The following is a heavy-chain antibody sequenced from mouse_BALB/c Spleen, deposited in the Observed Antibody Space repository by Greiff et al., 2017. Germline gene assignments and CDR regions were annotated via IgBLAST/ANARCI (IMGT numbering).Heavy chain of an antibody. J-gene: IGHJ3*01. CDR2: INPSTGYT. CDR3: ARDNSFAY. D-gene: IGHD1-3*01. Sequence: VKLMESGAELAKPGASVKMSCKASGYTFTSYWMHWVKQRPGQGLEWIGYINPSTGYTEYNQKFKDKATLTADKSSSTAYMQLSSLTSEDSAVYYCARDNSFAYWGQGTLVTVSA. CDR1: GYTFTSYW. V-gene: IGHV1-7*01.